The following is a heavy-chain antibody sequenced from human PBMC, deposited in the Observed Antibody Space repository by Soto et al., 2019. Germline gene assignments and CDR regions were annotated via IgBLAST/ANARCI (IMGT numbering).Heavy chain of an antibody. J-gene: IGHJ5*02. D-gene: IGHD2-15*01. Sequence: PSETLSLTCTVSGGSISSYYWSWIRQPAGKGLEWIGRIYTSGSTNYNPSLKSRVTISVDTSKNQFSLKLSSVTAADTAVYYCARDRAGEVVAATGWFDPWGQGTLVTV. CDR2: IYTSGST. CDR3: ARDRAGEVVAATGWFDP. CDR1: GGSISSYY. V-gene: IGHV4-4*07.